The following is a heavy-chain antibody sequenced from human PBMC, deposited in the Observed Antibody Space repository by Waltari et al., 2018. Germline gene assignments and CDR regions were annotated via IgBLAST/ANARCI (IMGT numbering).Heavy chain of an antibody. V-gene: IGHV4-4*07. J-gene: IGHJ4*02. D-gene: IGHD3-22*01. CDR3: ATHYYYDSSGYYVDY. Sequence: QVQLQESGPGLVKPSETLSLTCPVSGGSICRYYWRWIRQPAGKGLEWIGRIYTSGSTNYNPSLKSRVTMSVDTSKNQFSLKLSSVTAADTAVYYCATHYYYDSSGYYVDYWGQGTLVTVSS. CDR2: IYTSGST. CDR1: GGSICRYY.